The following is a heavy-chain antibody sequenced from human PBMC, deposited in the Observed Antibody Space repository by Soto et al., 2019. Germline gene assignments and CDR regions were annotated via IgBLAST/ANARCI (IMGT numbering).Heavy chain of an antibody. Sequence: EVQLVESGGGLIQPGGSLRLSCAVSGFTFSSYWMYWVRQASGKGLVWASRINTDGSTTNYADSVKGRFTISRDNAKNTLYLQMNSLRAEDTAVYYCARASMGTLDYWGQGTLVTVSS. V-gene: IGHV3-74*01. D-gene: IGHD7-27*01. CDR2: INTDGSTT. CDR1: GFTFSSYW. J-gene: IGHJ4*02. CDR3: ARASMGTLDY.